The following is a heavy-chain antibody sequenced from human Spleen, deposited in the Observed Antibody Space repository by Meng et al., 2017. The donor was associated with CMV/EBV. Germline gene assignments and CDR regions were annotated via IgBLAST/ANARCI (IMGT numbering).Heavy chain of an antibody. CDR1: GFSFSSYG. Sequence: GESLKISCAASGFSFSSYGMHWVRQAPGKGLEWVAVIWYDGSNKYYADSVKGRFTISRDNSKNTLYLQMNSLRAEDTAVYYCARDPAGTYYDFWSGYYGMDVWGQGTTVTVSS. J-gene: IGHJ6*02. CDR2: IWYDGSNK. D-gene: IGHD3-3*01. CDR3: ARDPAGTYYDFWSGYYGMDV. V-gene: IGHV3-33*08.